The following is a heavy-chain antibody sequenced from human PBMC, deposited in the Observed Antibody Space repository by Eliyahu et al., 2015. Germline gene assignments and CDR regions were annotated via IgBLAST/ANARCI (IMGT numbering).Heavy chain of an antibody. J-gene: IGHJ4*02. Sequence: QLQLQESGPGLVKPSETLSLTCXVSXGSXSSSSYYWGWXRQPPGKGLEWIGSIYYSGSTYYNPSLKSRVTISVDTSKNQFSLKLSSVTAADTAVYYCASVVGATYLYWGQGTLVTVSS. CDR1: XGSXSSSSYY. V-gene: IGHV4-39*01. CDR3: ASVVGATYLY. D-gene: IGHD1-26*01. CDR2: IYYSGST.